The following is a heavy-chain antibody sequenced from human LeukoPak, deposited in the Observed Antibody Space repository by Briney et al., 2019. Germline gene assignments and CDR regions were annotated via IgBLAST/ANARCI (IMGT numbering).Heavy chain of an antibody. CDR2: IYYSGSA. V-gene: IGHV4-30-4*07. CDR3: ARGGWWGY. CDR1: GGSINSGGSS. Sequence: PSETLSLTCAVSGGSINSGGSSWSWIRQPPGKGLEWIGYIYYSGSAYYNPSLESRVTMSVDTSKNQFSLKLSSVTAADTAVYYCARGGWWGYWGQGTLVTVSS. J-gene: IGHJ4*02. D-gene: IGHD2-15*01.